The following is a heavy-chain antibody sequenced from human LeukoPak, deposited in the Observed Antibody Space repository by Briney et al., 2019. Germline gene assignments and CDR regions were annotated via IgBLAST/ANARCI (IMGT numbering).Heavy chain of an antibody. CDR2: IYHSGST. D-gene: IGHD5-12*01. V-gene: IGHV4-38-2*02. Sequence: ASETLSLTCTASGYSISSGYYWGWIRQPPGKGLEWIGSIYHSGSTYYNPSLKSRVTISVDTSKNQFSLKLSSVTAADPAVYYCARERGYSGYDRGYYYYYMDVWGKGTTVTVSS. CDR3: ARERGYSGYDRGYYYYYMDV. CDR1: GYSISSGYY. J-gene: IGHJ6*03.